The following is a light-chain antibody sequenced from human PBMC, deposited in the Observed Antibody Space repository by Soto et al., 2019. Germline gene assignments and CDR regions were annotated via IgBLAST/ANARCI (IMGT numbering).Light chain of an antibody. V-gene: IGLV3-21*04. J-gene: IGLJ2*01. Sequence: SYELTRPPSVSVPPGKTARITCGGNNIGSKSVHWYQQKPGQAPVLVIYYDTDRPSGIPERFSGSNSGNTATLTISRVEAGDEADYYCQVWDSSSDHVVFGGGTKLTVL. CDR2: YDT. CDR1: NIGSKS. CDR3: QVWDSSSDHVV.